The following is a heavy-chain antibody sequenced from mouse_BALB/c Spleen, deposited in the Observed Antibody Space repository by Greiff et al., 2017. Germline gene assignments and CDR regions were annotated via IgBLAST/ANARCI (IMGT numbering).Heavy chain of an antibody. J-gene: IGHJ1*01. CDR3: TIAPVDWYFDV. V-gene: IGHV1-5*01. CDR1: GYTFTSYW. D-gene: IGHD1-1*01. Sequence: EVQLQQSGTVLARPGASVKMSCKASGYTFTSYWMHWVKQRPGQGLEWIGAIYPGNSDTSYNQKFKGKAKLTAVTSTSTAYMELSSLTSEDSAVYYCTIAPVDWYFDVWGAGTTVTVSS. CDR2: IYPGNSDT.